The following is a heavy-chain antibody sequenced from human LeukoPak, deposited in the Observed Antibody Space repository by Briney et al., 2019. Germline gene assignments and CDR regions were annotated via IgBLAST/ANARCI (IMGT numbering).Heavy chain of an antibody. V-gene: IGHV1-46*01. CDR2: INPSGGST. Sequence: ASVKVSCKASGFTFTNFYMHWVRQAPGQGLEWMGIINPSGGSTSYAQKFQGRVTMTRDTSTSTVYMELSSLRSEDTAVYYCARDRPWIQLWFPYYYGMDVWGQGTTVTVSS. J-gene: IGHJ6*02. CDR3: ARDRPWIQLWFPYYYGMDV. CDR1: GFTFTNFY. D-gene: IGHD5-18*01.